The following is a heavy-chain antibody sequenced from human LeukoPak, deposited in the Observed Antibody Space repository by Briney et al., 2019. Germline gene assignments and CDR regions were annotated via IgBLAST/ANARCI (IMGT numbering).Heavy chain of an antibody. CDR3: ARDLSEALDY. Sequence: GGSLRLSCAASGFTFSSYGMHWVRQAPGKGLEWVAFIRYDGSNKYYADSVKGRFTISRDNSKNTLYLQMNSLRAEDTAVYYCARDLSEALDYWGQGTLVTVSS. CDR2: IRYDGSNK. CDR1: GFTFSSYG. J-gene: IGHJ4*02. V-gene: IGHV3-30*02.